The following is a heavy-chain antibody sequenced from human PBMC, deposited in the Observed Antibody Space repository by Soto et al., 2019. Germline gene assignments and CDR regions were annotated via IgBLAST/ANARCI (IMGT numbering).Heavy chain of an antibody. CDR3: AKGHYYDSSGYRNWFDH. J-gene: IGHJ5*02. CDR2: ISGSGGST. CDR1: GFTFSSCA. V-gene: IGHV3-23*01. Sequence: PGGSLRLSCAASGFTFSSCAMYWVRQAPGKGLEWVSSISGSGGSTYYADSVKGRFTISRDNYKNTVFLQMNRLRAEDTAVYYCAKGHYYDSSGYRNWFDHWGQGTLVTSPQ. D-gene: IGHD3-22*01.